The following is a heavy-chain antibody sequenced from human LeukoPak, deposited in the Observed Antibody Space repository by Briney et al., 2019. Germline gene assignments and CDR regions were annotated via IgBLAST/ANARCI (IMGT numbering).Heavy chain of an antibody. D-gene: IGHD5-18*01. CDR1: GGSISSSSYY. V-gene: IGHV4-39*01. Sequence: PSETLSLTCTVSGGSISSSSYYWGWIRQPPGKGLEWIGSIYYSGSTYYNPSLKSRVTISVDTSKNQFSLKLSSVTAADTAVYYCGRDDPTAMEFWGQGTLVTVSS. J-gene: IGHJ4*02. CDR2: IYYSGST. CDR3: GRDDPTAMEF.